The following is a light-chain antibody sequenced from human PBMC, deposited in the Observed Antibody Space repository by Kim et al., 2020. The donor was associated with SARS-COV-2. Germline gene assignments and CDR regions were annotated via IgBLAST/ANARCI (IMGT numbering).Light chain of an antibody. V-gene: IGKV3-11*01. J-gene: IGKJ4*01. Sequence: DIVLTQSPATLSLSPGERATLSCRASQSVSSYLAWYQQKPGQAPRLLIYDASNRATGIPARFSGSGSGTDFTLTISSLEPEDFAVYYYQQRRNWPPVLFGGGTKVDIK. CDR2: DAS. CDR3: QQRRNWPPVL. CDR1: QSVSSY.